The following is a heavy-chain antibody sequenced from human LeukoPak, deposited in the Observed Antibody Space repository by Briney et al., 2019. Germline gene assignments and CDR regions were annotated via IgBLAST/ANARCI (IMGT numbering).Heavy chain of an antibody. J-gene: IGHJ6*03. Sequence: ASVKVSCKASGYTFTGNYMHWVRQAPGQGLEWMGIINPSGGSTSYAQKFQGRVTMTRDMSTSTVYMELSSLRSEDTAVYYCASYRRGSWSNYYYYYMDVWGKGTTVPIS. CDR1: GYTFTGNY. CDR3: ASYRRGSWSNYYYYYMDV. V-gene: IGHV1-46*01. D-gene: IGHD6-13*01. CDR2: INPSGGST.